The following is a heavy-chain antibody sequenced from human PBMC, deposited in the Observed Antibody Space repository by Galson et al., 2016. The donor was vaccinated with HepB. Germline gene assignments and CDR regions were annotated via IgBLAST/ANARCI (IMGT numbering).Heavy chain of an antibody. CDR2: IYYTGSA. J-gene: IGHJ4*02. V-gene: IGHV4-39*01. CDR3: ARRSGNLVALDY. D-gene: IGHD3-10*01. Sequence: SETLSLTCTASGASITSSSFYWVWIRQPPGKGLEWIGTIYYTGSAYYNQSLKSRVTISVDTSKNQFSLRLNSVNAPDPAVYYCARRSGNLVALDYWGQGTLVTVSS. CDR1: GASITSSSFY.